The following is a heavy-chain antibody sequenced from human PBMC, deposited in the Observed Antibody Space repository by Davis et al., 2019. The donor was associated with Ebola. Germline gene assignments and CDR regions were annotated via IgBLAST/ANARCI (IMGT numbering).Heavy chain of an antibody. J-gene: IGHJ2*01. Sequence: PSETLSLTCTVSGGSISSYYWSWIRQPPGKGLEWIGYIYYSGSTNYNPSLKSRVTISVDTSKNQFSLKLSSVTAADTAVYYCARTNYDFWSGYYSGYFDLWGRGTLVTVSS. D-gene: IGHD3-3*01. CDR1: GGSISSYY. CDR3: ARTNYDFWSGYYSGYFDL. CDR2: IYYSGST. V-gene: IGHV4-59*12.